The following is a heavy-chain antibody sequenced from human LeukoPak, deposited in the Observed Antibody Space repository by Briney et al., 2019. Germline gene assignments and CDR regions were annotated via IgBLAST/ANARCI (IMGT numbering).Heavy chain of an antibody. CDR3: ARVSRFYYDSSGDFDY. D-gene: IGHD3-22*01. CDR2: INPNNGAT. J-gene: IGHJ4*02. Sequence: ASVKVSCKASGYTFTGYYMHWVRQAPGQGLEWMGWINPNNGATNYAQKFRGRVTMTRATSINTAYMELSRLKSDDTAVYYCARVSRFYYDSSGDFDYWGPGTQVIVSS. CDR1: GYTFTGYY. V-gene: IGHV1-2*02.